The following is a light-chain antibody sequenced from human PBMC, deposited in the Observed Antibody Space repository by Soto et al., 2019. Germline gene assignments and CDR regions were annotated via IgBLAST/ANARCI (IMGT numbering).Light chain of an antibody. J-gene: IGKJ5*01. CDR1: QSVLYSSDNKNY. Sequence: DIVMTQSPDSLAVSLGERTTINCKSSQSVLYSSDNKNYLAWYQQKPGQPPELLFFWASTRESGVPDRFSGSGSGTDFTLTISSLQADDVAVYYCQQYFSTPITFGQGTRLEIK. CDR3: QQYFSTPIT. CDR2: WAS. V-gene: IGKV4-1*01.